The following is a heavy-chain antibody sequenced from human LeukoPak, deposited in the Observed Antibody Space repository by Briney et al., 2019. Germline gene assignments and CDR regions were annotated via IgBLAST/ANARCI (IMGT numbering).Heavy chain of an antibody. CDR3: ARLGGGASGWYEGRGDFDY. D-gene: IGHD6-19*01. Sequence: GASVKVSYKASGYTFTGYYMHWVRQAPGQGLEWMGWINPNSGGTNYAQKFQGRVTMTRDTSISTAYLQWSSLRASDTAMYYCARLGGGASGWYEGRGDFDYWGQGTLVTVS. J-gene: IGHJ4*02. CDR1: GYTFTGYY. CDR2: INPNSGGT. V-gene: IGHV1-2*02.